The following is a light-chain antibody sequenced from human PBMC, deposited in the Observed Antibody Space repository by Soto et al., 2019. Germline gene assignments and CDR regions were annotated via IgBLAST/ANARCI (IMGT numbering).Light chain of an antibody. CDR3: AAWDDSLNGLL. J-gene: IGLJ2*01. CDR1: SSNIGSEY. Sequence: QPVLTQPPSASGTPGQRVTISCSGSSSNIGSEYVVWYQHLPGTAPKLRIYSNTQRPSGVPDRFSGSKSGTSASLAISGLQSEDEADYYCAAWDDSLNGLLFGGGTKLTVL. V-gene: IGLV1-44*01. CDR2: SNT.